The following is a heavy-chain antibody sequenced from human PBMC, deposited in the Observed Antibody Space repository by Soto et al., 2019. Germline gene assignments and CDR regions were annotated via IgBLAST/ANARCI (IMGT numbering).Heavy chain of an antibody. J-gene: IGHJ3*02. D-gene: IGHD3-22*01. Sequence: QVQLVQSGAEVKKPGSSVKVSCKASGGTFSSYAISWVRQAPGQGLEWMGGIIPIFGTANYAQKFQGRVTITADESTSTAYMELSSLRSEDTAVYYCNEESYDSSGPVGAGAFDIWGQGTMVTVSS. CDR2: IIPIFGTA. CDR3: NEESYDSSGPVGAGAFDI. V-gene: IGHV1-69*01. CDR1: GGTFSSYA.